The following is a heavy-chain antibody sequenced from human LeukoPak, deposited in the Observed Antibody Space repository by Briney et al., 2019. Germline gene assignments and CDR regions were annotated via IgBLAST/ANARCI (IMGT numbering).Heavy chain of an antibody. CDR1: GGSFSGYY. Sequence: SETLSLTCAVYGGSFSGYYWSWIRQPPGKGLEWIGEINHSGSTNYNPSLKSRVTISVDTSKNQFSLKLSSVTAADTAVYYCARCIAAASCYFDYWGQGTLVTVSS. CDR2: INHSGST. V-gene: IGHV4-34*01. D-gene: IGHD6-13*01. J-gene: IGHJ4*02. CDR3: ARCIAAASCYFDY.